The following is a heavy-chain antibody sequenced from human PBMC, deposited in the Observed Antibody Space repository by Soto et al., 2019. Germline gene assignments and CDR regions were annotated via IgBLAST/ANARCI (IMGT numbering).Heavy chain of an antibody. CDR1: GGSVRDGSYY. V-gene: IGHV4-61*01. Sequence: PSETLSLTCTVSGGSVRDGSYYWAWLRQPPGKGLEWIGHIYHSGSTIYNPSLKSRVTISIDTSKSQFSLNLNSMTAADTAVYYCAGYNCIYYFDPWGQGTLVTVSS. J-gene: IGHJ5*02. D-gene: IGHD1-7*01. CDR3: AGYNCIYYFDP. CDR2: IYHSGST.